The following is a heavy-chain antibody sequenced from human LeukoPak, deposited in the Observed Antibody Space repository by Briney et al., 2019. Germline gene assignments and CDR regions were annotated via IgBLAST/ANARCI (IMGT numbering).Heavy chain of an antibody. D-gene: IGHD3-10*01. V-gene: IGHV5-51*01. Sequence: GESLKISCKGSGYNFTIYWIGWVRQMPGKGLEWMGIIYPGDSDTRYSPSFQGQVTISADKSISTAYLQWSSLKASDTAMYYCARGGVRGVIQGGSFDYWGQGTLVTVSS. CDR2: IYPGDSDT. CDR3: ARGGVRGVIQGGSFDY. J-gene: IGHJ4*02. CDR1: GYNFTIYW.